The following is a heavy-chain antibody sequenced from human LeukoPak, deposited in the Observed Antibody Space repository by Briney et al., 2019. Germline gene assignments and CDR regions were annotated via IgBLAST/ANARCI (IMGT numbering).Heavy chain of an antibody. CDR3: ARGRMGGYFDY. D-gene: IGHD3-16*01. CDR2: IYSGGST. J-gene: IGHJ4*02. Sequence: GGSLRLSCAASGFTFNDYYMSWIRQAPGKGLEWVSVIYSGGSTYYADSVKGRFTISRDNSKNTLYLQMNSLRAEDTAVYYCARGRMGGYFDYWGQGTLVTVSS. CDR1: GFTFNDYY. V-gene: IGHV3-53*01.